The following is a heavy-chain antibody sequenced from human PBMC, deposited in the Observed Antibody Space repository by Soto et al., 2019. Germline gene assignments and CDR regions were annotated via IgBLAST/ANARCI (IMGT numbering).Heavy chain of an antibody. CDR1: GYTLTELS. J-gene: IGHJ5*02. V-gene: IGHV1-24*01. CDR2: FDPEDGET. D-gene: IGHD3-3*01. CDR3: ATRLTYYDFWSGYL. Sequence: ASVKVSCKVSGYTLTELSMHWVRQAPGKGLEWMGGFDPEDGETIYAQKFQGRVTMTEDTSTDTAYMELSSLRSEDTAVYYCATRLTYYDFWSGYLWGQGTLVTVSS.